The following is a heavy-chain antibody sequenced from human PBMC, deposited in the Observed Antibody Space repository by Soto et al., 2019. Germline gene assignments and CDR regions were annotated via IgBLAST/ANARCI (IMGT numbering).Heavy chain of an antibody. Sequence: QVQLVESGGGVVQPGRSLRLSCAASGFTFSSYGMHWVRQAPGKGLEWVAVIWYDGSNKYYADSVKGRFTISRDNSKNTLYLQMNSLRAEDTAVYYCARGYDSSGGGMDVWGQGTTVTVSS. V-gene: IGHV3-33*01. CDR2: IWYDGSNK. D-gene: IGHD3-22*01. CDR3: ARGYDSSGGGMDV. CDR1: GFTFSSYG. J-gene: IGHJ6*02.